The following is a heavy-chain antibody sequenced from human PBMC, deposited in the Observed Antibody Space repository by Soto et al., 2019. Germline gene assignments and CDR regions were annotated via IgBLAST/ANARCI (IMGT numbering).Heavy chain of an antibody. V-gene: IGHV1-69*02. Sequence: QLQLVQSGAEVKKHGSSVKVSCKASGGTFSSYTISWVRQAPGQGLEWMGRIIPILGIANYAQKFQGRVTITADKSTSTAYMELSSLRSEDTAVYYCASGAGYSNFDYWGHGTLVTVSS. CDR3: ASGAGYSNFDY. D-gene: IGHD5-18*01. CDR1: GGTFSSYT. J-gene: IGHJ4*01. CDR2: IIPILGIA.